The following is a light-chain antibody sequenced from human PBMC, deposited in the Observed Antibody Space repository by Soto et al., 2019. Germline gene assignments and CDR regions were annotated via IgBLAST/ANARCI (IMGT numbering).Light chain of an antibody. V-gene: IGKV3-15*01. J-gene: IGKJ5*01. CDR3: QQYSNWPT. CDR1: QSVRSN. Sequence: EIVVTQYPATLSVSPGERATLSCRASQSVRSNFAWYQQKPGQAPRLLIYGVSTRATGIPARFSGSGSGREFTLTISSLQSEDSALYYCQQYSNWPTFGQGTRLEI. CDR2: GVS.